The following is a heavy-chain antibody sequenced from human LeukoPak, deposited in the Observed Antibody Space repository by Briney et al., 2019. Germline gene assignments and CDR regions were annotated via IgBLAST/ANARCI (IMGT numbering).Heavy chain of an antibody. CDR1: GGSFSGYY. CDR2: INHSGST. Sequence: PSETLSLTCAVYGGSFSGYYWSWIRQPPGKGLEWIGEINHSGSTNYNPSLKSRVTISVDTSRNQFSLKLSSVTAADTAVYYCARQRGVWGSYRSDIFDYWGQGTLVTVSS. J-gene: IGHJ4*02. D-gene: IGHD3-16*01. V-gene: IGHV4-34*01. CDR3: ARQRGVWGSYRSDIFDY.